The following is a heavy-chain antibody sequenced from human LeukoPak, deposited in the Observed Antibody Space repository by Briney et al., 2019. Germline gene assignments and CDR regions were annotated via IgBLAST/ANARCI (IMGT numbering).Heavy chain of an antibody. CDR2: IKSKTDGGTT. J-gene: IGHJ4*02. CDR1: GFTFSNAW. CDR3: SNWNYGRIDY. V-gene: IGHV3-15*01. Sequence: GGSLRLSCAASGFTFSNAWMSWVRQAPGKGLEWVGRIKSKTDGGTTDYAAPVKGRFTISRDDSKNTLYLQVNSLKTEDTAVYYCSNWNYGRIDYWGQGTLVTVSS. D-gene: IGHD1-7*01.